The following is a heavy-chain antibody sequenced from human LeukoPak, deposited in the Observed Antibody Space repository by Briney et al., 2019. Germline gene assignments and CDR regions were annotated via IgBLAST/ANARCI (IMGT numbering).Heavy chain of an antibody. CDR1: GGSISSYY. J-gene: IGHJ5*02. Sequence: PSETLSLTCTVSGGSISSYYWSWIRQPPGKGLEWIGYIYYSGSTNYNPSLKSRVTISVDTSKNQFSLKLSSVTAADTAVYYCARGGGYYDSSGYDGFDPWGQGTLVTVSS. V-gene: IGHV4-59*01. D-gene: IGHD3-22*01. CDR2: IYYSGST. CDR3: ARGGGYYDSSGYDGFDP.